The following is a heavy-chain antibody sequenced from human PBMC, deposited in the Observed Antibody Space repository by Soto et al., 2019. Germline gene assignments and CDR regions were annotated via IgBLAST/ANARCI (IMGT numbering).Heavy chain of an antibody. J-gene: IGHJ5*02. V-gene: IGHV4-34*01. CDR3: ARDRLPAMVRGVTLKGWFDP. CDR1: GGYFSGYY. Sequence: TSETLSLTCAVYGGYFSGYYWSWIRQPPGKGLEWIGEINHSGSTNYNPSLKSRVTISVDTSKNQFSLKLSSVTAADTAVYYCARDRLPAMVRGVTLKGWFDPWGQGTLVTVS. CDR2: INHSGST. D-gene: IGHD3-10*01.